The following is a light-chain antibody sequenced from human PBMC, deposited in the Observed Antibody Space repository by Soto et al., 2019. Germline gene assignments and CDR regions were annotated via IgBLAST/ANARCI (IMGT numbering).Light chain of an antibody. V-gene: IGKV4-1*01. CDR3: QQYYSTPPK. Sequence: DIAMTQSPDSLAVSLGERATINCKSSQSVLYSSNNKNYLAWYQQKPGQPPKLLIYWASTRESGVPDRFSGSGSGTDFTLTISSLQAEDVAVYYCQQYYSTPPKFGQGTKVEIK. J-gene: IGKJ1*01. CDR2: WAS. CDR1: QSVLYSSNNKNY.